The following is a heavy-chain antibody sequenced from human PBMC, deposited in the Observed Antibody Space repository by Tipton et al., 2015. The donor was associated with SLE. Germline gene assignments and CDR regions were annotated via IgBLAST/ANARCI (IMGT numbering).Heavy chain of an antibody. V-gene: IGHV4-34*01. CDR2: INHSGST. Sequence: TLSLTCAVYGGSFSGYYWSWIRQPPGKGLEWIGEINHSGSTNYNPSLKSRVTISVDTSKNQFSLKLSSVTATDTAVYYCARVGGYNYYCGMDVWGQGSTVTVSS. CDR3: ARVGGYNYYCGMDV. D-gene: IGHD3-16*01. J-gene: IGHJ6*02. CDR1: GGSFSGYY.